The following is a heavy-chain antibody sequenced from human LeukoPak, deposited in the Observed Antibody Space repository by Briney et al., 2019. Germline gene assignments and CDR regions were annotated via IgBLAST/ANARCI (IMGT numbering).Heavy chain of an antibody. D-gene: IGHD1-26*01. CDR3: ARASGAAPKGPFDY. V-gene: IGHV4-34*01. CDR2: INHSGST. Sequence: SETLSLTCAVYGGSFSGYYWSWIRQPPGKGLEWIGEINHSGSTNYNPSLKSRVTISVGTSKNQFSLKLSSVTAADTAVYYCARASGAAPKGPFDYWGQGTLVTVSS. J-gene: IGHJ4*02. CDR1: GGSFSGYY.